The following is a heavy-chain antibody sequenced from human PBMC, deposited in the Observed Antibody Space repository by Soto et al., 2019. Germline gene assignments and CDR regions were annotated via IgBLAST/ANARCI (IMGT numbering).Heavy chain of an antibody. Sequence: ASVKVSCKASGYTFTSYGISWVRQAPGQGLEWMGWISAYNGNTNYAQKLQGRVTMTTDTSTSTAYMELRSLRSDDTAVYYCARGGRYYGIYYYHALDVWGQGTTVTVSS. D-gene: IGHD1-26*01. CDR1: GYTFTSYG. CDR2: ISAYNGNT. CDR3: ARGGRYYGIYYYHALDV. V-gene: IGHV1-18*01. J-gene: IGHJ6*02.